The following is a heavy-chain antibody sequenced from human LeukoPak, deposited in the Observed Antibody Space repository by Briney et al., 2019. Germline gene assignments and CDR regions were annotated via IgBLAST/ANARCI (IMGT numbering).Heavy chain of an antibody. V-gene: IGHV4-59*01. D-gene: IGHD1-1*01. CDR1: SGSISSYY. CDR2: THYSGST. Sequence: PSETLSLTCSVSSGSISSYYWNWVRQTPGKGLQRIGYTHYSGSTNYNPSLKSRVSISVDTSKNQFSLKLSSVTAADTALYYCARGNAYNWRFDFWGQGTLVTVSS. J-gene: IGHJ4*02. CDR3: ARGNAYNWRFDF.